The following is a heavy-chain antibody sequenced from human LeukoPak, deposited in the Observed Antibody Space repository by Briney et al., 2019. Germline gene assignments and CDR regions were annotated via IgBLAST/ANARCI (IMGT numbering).Heavy chain of an antibody. CDR3: ARHAYYYDSSGYLWLAAFDI. CDR1: GGSISSSSYY. CDR2: IHYSGST. D-gene: IGHD3-22*01. Sequence: SETLSLTCTVRGGSISSSSYYWGWIRQPPGKGLEWIGSIHYSGSTYYNPSLKSRVTIFVDTSKNQFSLKLSSVTAADTAVYYCARHAYYYDSSGYLWLAAFDIWGRGTMVTVSS. V-gene: IGHV4-39*01. J-gene: IGHJ3*02.